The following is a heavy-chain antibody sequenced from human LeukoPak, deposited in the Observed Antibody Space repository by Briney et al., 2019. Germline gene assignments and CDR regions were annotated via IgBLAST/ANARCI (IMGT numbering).Heavy chain of an antibody. V-gene: IGHV4-59*01. D-gene: IGHD4/OR15-4a*01. CDR2: MHNGVHT. J-gene: IGHJ4*02. CDR1: GDSISSYY. CDR3: AATIKRDYGDTVLNY. Sequence: PSETLSLTCTVPGDSISSYYWSWIRQPPGKGLEWIAYMHNGVHTNYNPSLKSRVTISGDTSKNQFSPKLTSVTAADTAVYFCAATIKRDYGDTVLNYWGQGTLVTVPS.